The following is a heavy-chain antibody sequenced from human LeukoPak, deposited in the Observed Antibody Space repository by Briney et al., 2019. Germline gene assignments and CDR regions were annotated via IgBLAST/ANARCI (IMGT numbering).Heavy chain of an antibody. V-gene: IGHV1-2*04. J-gene: IGHJ3*02. D-gene: IGHD4-17*01. Sequence: GASVKVSCKASGYTFTGYYMHWVRQAPGQGLEWMGWINPNSGGTNYAQKFQGWVTMTRDTSISTAYMELSRLRSDDTAEYHCARGGTVLHDAFDIWGQGTMVTVSS. CDR2: INPNSGGT. CDR3: ARGGTVLHDAFDI. CDR1: GYTFTGYY.